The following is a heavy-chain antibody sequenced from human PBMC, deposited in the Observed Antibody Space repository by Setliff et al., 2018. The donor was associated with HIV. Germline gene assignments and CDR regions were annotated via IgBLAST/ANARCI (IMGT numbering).Heavy chain of an antibody. D-gene: IGHD6-6*01. Sequence: PSETLSLTCAVYGGSFSGYYWSWIRQPPGKGLEWIGEIHHSGSTNYNPSLKSRVTISVDTSNNQFSLKLSSVTAADTAVYYCARVGGDSSSPKYFQHWGQGTLVTVSS. CDR1: GGSFSGYY. V-gene: IGHV4-34*01. CDR3: ARVGGDSSSPKYFQH. CDR2: IHHSGST. J-gene: IGHJ1*01.